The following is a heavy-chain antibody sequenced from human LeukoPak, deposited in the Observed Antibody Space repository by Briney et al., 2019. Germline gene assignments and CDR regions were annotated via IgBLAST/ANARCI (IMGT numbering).Heavy chain of an antibody. Sequence: SETLSLTCAVYGGSLSGYSWSWIRQPPGKGLEWIGEINHSGSTNYNPSLKSRVTISVDTSKNQFSLTLRSMTAADTAVYYCARGVLQDYYDSSGLHHRGGVDYWGQGTLVTVSS. CDR3: ARGVLQDYYDSSGLHHRGGVDY. V-gene: IGHV4-34*01. J-gene: IGHJ4*02. CDR2: INHSGST. CDR1: GGSLSGYS. D-gene: IGHD3-22*01.